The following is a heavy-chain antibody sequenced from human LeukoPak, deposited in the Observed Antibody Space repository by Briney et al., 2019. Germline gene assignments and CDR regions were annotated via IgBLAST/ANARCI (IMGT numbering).Heavy chain of an antibody. V-gene: IGHV2-5*02. CDR2: IYWDDDK. CDR3: AHTSRYTGYY. Sequence: ESGPTLVKPTQTLTLTCTLSGLSLTSTGVRVGWIRQPPGKALEWLGLIYWDDDKRYSPSLKTRLTITRDISIKQVVLTMTNMHPVDTATYYCAHTSRYTGYYWGQGIMVTVSS. J-gene: IGHJ4*02. D-gene: IGHD3-16*02. CDR1: GLSLTSTGVR.